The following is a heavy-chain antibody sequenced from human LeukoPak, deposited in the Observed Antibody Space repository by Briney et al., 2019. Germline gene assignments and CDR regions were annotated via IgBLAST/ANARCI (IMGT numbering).Heavy chain of an antibody. CDR2: VFHSGST. D-gene: IGHD1-1*01. Sequence: KTSGTLSLTCTVSGGSLNTNTWWSWVRQPPGKALEWTGEVFHSGSTNYNPSLESRLSISMDKSNNRFSLKLSSVTAADTAVYYCARAHPAYNWNDYWGQGTLVTVSS. V-gene: IGHV4-4*02. CDR1: GGSLNTNTW. CDR3: ARAHPAYNWNDY. J-gene: IGHJ4*02.